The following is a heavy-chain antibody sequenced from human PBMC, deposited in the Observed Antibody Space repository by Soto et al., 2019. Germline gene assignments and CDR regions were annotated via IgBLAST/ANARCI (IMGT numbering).Heavy chain of an antibody. CDR1: GGTFMKYS. J-gene: IGHJ6*02. Sequence: QVQLVQSGAEVQKPGSSVRVSCKAPGGTFMKYSISWVRQAPGQGLEWMGEIIPVFGTTNYAQKFQGRVTITADESTRTGYMHPRRLASEGTAGVLCARPGYRRWDGGRPFFGMGLWGQGATVTVSS. V-gene: IGHV1-69*01. CDR3: ARPGYRRWDGGRPFFGMGL. CDR2: IIPVFGTT. D-gene: IGHD1-26*01.